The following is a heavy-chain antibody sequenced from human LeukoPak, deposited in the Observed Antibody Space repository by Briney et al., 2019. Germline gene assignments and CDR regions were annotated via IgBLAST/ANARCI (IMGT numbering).Heavy chain of an antibody. CDR1: GYTFTGYY. D-gene: IGHD1-26*01. Sequence: ASVKVSCKASGYTFTGYYMHWVRQAPGQGLEWMGWVNPNSGGTNYAQKFQGRVTMTRDTSISTAYMELSRLRSDDTAVYYCASDERGAAPYYMDVWGKGTTVTVSS. V-gene: IGHV1-2*02. CDR3: ASDERGAAPYYMDV. CDR2: VNPNSGGT. J-gene: IGHJ6*03.